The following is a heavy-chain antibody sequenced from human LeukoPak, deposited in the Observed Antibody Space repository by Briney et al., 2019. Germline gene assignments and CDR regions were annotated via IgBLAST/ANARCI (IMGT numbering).Heavy chain of an antibody. J-gene: IGHJ6*03. CDR3: AKCLKWFGERNYYYYYMDV. CDR2: ISGSGRSS. V-gene: IGHV3-23*01. CDR1: GFTFSSYG. D-gene: IGHD3-10*01. Sequence: GGSLRLSCAASGFTFSSYGMSWVRQAPGKGLEWVSAISGSGRSSYYADSVKGRFTLHSDNSKNTLYLQMNSLTAEETAVYYCAKCLKWFGERNYYYYYMDVWGKGTTVTISS.